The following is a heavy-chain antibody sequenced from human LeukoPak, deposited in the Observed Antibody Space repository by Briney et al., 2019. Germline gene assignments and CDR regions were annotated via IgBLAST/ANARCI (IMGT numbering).Heavy chain of an antibody. J-gene: IGHJ6*02. D-gene: IGHD3-16*01. CDR2: IKPDGNDK. CDR1: GFTFSIHW. CDR3: ARGGGLDV. Sequence: GSLRLSCAASGFTFSIHWMTWVRQAPGKGLEWVATIKPDGNDKYFVDSVKGRFTVSRDNAKTSLYLQMNSLRAEDTAVYFCARGGGLDVWGQGATVTVSS. V-gene: IGHV3-7*03.